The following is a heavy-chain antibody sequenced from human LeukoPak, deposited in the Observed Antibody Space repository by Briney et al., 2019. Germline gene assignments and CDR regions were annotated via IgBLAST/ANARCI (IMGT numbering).Heavy chain of an antibody. J-gene: IGHJ4*02. Sequence: PSETLSLTCAVSGDSITSIGSSWSWIRQPLGKGLEWIGYIYHSGGAYYNPSLKSRVTISLDRSSNQFSLKLSSVTAADTAVYYCARDFIAQSPIPAYWGQGTLVSVSS. CDR2: IYHSGGA. V-gene: IGHV4-30-2*01. D-gene: IGHD6-13*01. CDR3: ARDFIAQSPIPAY. CDR1: GDSITSIGSS.